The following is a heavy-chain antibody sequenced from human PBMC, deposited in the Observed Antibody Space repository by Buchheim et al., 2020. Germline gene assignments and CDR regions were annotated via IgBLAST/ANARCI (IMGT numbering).Heavy chain of an antibody. CDR1: GFTFSSYS. Sequence: EVQLVESGGGLVKPGGSLRLSCAASGFTFSSYSMNWVRQAPGKGLEWVSSISRSSSYIYYADSVKGRINIYRDNAKNSLYLQMNSLRAEDTAVYYCARSVYYYDSSGYYYYSPRHYYYYGMDVWGQGTT. D-gene: IGHD3-22*01. V-gene: IGHV3-21*01. CDR3: ARSVYYYDSSGYYYYSPRHYYYYGMDV. CDR2: ISRSSSYI. J-gene: IGHJ6*02.